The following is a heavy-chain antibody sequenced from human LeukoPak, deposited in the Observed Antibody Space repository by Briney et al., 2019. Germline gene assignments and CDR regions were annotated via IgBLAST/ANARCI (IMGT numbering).Heavy chain of an antibody. Sequence: SCKASGFTVTGYYMHWVRQAPGKGLEWVSFIRRKAHGGTTEYAASVKGRFSSSRDDSKSIAYLQMNSLKTEDTAVYFCTRVTYYYDNSGYFHFDSWGQGSLVTVSS. CDR2: IRRKAHGGTT. CDR1: GFTVTGYY. J-gene: IGHJ4*02. D-gene: IGHD3-22*01. V-gene: IGHV3-49*04. CDR3: TRVTYYYDNSGYFHFDS.